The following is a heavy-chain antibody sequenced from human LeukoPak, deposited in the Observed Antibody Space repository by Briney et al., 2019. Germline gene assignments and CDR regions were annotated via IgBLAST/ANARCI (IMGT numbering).Heavy chain of an antibody. CDR2: ISDSGDRT. CDR1: GFSLGSYA. D-gene: IGHD3-16*01. CDR3: AKDGVSSSVVLGADQ. V-gene: IGHV3-23*01. J-gene: IGHJ4*02. Sequence: PGGSLRLSCAASGFSLGSYALAWVRQAPGKGLEWVSGISDSGDRTSYGDSVKGRFTISRDNSKNTLYLQMNSLRVEDTAVYFCAKDGVSSSVVLGADQWGQGTLVIVSS.